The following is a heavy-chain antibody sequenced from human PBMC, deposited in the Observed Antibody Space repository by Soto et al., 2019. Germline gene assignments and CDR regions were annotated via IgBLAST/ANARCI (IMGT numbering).Heavy chain of an antibody. CDR1: GFPFSSYA. D-gene: IGHD3-16*01. V-gene: IGHV3-23*01. J-gene: IGHJ3*02. Sequence: CLRLSCVASGFPFSSYAMSWVRQTPGKGLEWVSGISGSGGRTYYADSVKGRFTISRDNSNNTLSLQMHILRVEDTAVYFCAKGGYYSLFDIWCQGTMVTVSS. CDR2: ISGSGGRT. CDR3: AKGGYYSLFDI.